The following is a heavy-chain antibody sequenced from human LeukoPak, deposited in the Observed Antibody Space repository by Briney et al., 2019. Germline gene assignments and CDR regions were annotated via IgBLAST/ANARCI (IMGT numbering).Heavy chain of an antibody. CDR2: ISWNSDSI. V-gene: IGHV3-9*01. J-gene: IGHJ3*02. Sequence: GGSLRLSCVASGFTFDDYAMHWVRQAPGKGLEWVSGISWNSDSIGYADSVVGRFTISRDNAKNLLYLQMNSLRAEDTAVYFCARLSSWVFEIWGQGTMVTVSS. CDR1: GFTFDDYA. CDR3: ARLSSWVFEI. D-gene: IGHD2-21*02.